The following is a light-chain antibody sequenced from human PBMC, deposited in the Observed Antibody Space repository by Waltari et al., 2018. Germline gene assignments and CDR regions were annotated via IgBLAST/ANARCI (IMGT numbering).Light chain of an antibody. J-gene: IGLJ2*01. CDR1: SSDVGRYNY. Sequence: QSALTQPASVSGSPGQSITISCTGTSSDVGRYNYVSWYQQHPGKAPKLRIYDVSNRPSGVPSRVSGSKSGNTASLTISGLQAADEAHYYCNSYASNSNGLFGGGTKLTIL. V-gene: IGLV2-14*03. CDR2: DVS. CDR3: NSYASNSNGL.